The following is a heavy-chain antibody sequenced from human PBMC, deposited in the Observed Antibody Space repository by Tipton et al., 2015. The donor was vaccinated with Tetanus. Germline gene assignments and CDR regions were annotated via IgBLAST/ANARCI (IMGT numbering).Heavy chain of an antibody. D-gene: IGHD1-1*01. V-gene: IGHV3-30-3*01. J-gene: IGHJ4*02. CDR1: GFAFSPYT. Sequence: SLRLSCAASGFAFSPYTFHWVRQAPGKGLEWMALISYDGSNKYYADSVKGRFTISRDNSKNTLYLQMNSLRAEDSATYYCARALQLERKFDFWGQGTLVTVSS. CDR2: ISYDGSNK. CDR3: ARALQLERKFDF.